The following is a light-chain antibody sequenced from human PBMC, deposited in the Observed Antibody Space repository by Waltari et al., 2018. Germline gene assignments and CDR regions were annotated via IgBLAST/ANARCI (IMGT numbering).Light chain of an antibody. CDR1: QSVSRT. CDR3: QHYVRLPAT. J-gene: IGKJ1*01. Sequence: ERATLSFRASQSVSRTLAWYQQKPGQAPKLLIYGASIRATGIPDRFTGSGSGTDFSLTISSLEPEDFAIYFCQHYVRLPATFGQGTKVEIK. CDR2: GAS. V-gene: IGKV3-20*01.